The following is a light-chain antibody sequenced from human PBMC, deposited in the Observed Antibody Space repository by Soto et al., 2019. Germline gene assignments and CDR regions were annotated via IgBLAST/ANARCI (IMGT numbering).Light chain of an antibody. V-gene: IGLV2-14*01. CDR3: SSYTSSSTLEV. J-gene: IGLJ1*01. Sequence: QAVVTQPASVSGSPGQSITISCTGTSSDVGGYNYVSWYQQHPGKAPKLMIYDVSNRPSGVSNRFSGSKSGNKASLTISGLQAEDEADYYCSSYTSSSTLEVFGTGTKLTVL. CDR2: DVS. CDR1: SSDVGGYNY.